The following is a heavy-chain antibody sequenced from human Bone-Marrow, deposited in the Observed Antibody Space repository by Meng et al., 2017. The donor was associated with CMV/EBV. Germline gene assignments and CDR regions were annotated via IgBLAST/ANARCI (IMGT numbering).Heavy chain of an antibody. J-gene: IGHJ5*02. Sequence: SETLSLTCTVSGGSISSSSYYWGWIRQPPGKGLEWIGSIYYSGSTYYNPSLKSRVTISVDTSKNQFSLKLSSVTAADTAVYYCARARELLQGHNWFDPWGQGTLVTVSS. CDR2: IYYSGST. V-gene: IGHV4-39*07. CDR1: GGSISSSSYY. D-gene: IGHD1-26*01. CDR3: ARARELLQGHNWFDP.